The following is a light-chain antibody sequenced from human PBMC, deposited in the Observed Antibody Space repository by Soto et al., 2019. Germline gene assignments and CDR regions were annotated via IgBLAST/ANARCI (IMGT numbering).Light chain of an antibody. CDR2: DAS. CDR3: QQYNSYSQT. J-gene: IGKJ1*01. V-gene: IGKV1-5*01. Sequence: DIRITQSPSTLSASVGDRVTINCRASQSISSWLAWYQQKPGQAPKLLIYDASSLESGVPSRFSGSGSGTEFTLTVSGLQPDDFATYYCQQYNSYSQTFGQGTKVEFK. CDR1: QSISSW.